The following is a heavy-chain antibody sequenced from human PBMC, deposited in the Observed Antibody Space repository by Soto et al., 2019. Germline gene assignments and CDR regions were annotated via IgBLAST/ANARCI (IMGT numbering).Heavy chain of an antibody. CDR2: IIPIFGTA. CDR1: GGTFSSYA. V-gene: IGHV1-69*06. Sequence: SVKVSCKASGGTFSSYAISWVRQAPGQGLEWMGGIIPIFGTANYAQKFQGRVTITADKSTSTAYMELSSPRSEDTAVYYCARERADDIVVVPAAMHYYYYGMDVWGQGTTVTVSS. J-gene: IGHJ6*02. CDR3: ARERADDIVVVPAAMHYYYYGMDV. D-gene: IGHD2-2*01.